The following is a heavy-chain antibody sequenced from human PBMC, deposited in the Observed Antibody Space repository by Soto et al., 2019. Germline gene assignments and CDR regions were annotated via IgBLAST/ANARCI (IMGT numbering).Heavy chain of an antibody. CDR1: GYTFTSCG. CDR3: ARDSSRIQRRNVGFDL. V-gene: IGHV1-18*01. CDR2: ISAYNGNR. J-gene: IGHJ5*01. Sequence: ASVKVSCKASGYTFTSCGISWVRQSPGQGLEWMGWISAYNGNRNYAQKLQGRVTMTTDTSTSTAYMELRSLRSDAAAVDYGARDSSRIQRRNVGFDLWGQGTMVTVSS. D-gene: IGHD5-18*01.